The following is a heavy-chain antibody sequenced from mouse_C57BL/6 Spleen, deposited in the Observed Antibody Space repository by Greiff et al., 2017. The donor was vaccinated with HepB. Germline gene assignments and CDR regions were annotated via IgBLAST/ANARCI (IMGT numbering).Heavy chain of an antibody. CDR2: INPNNGGT. V-gene: IGHV1-26*01. CDR1: GYTFTDYY. J-gene: IGHJ2*01. Sequence: EVQLQQSGPELVKPGASVKISCKASGYTFTDYYMNWVKQSHGKSLEWIGDINPNNGGTSYNQKFKGKATLTVDKSSSTAYMELRSLTSEDSAVYYCARVRKATVLDYWGQGTTLTVSS. D-gene: IGHD1-1*01. CDR3: ARVRKATVLDY.